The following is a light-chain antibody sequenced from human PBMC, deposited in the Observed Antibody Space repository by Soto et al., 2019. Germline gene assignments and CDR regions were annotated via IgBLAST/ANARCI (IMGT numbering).Light chain of an antibody. CDR3: QQYNSYWT. J-gene: IGKJ1*01. Sequence: DIQMTQSPSTLSASVGDRVTITCRASQGVGTWLAWYQQKPGKAPKLLIYKASSLESGVPSRFSGSGFWTEFTLTISSLQPDDFATYYCQQYNSYWTFGQGTKLEIK. CDR1: QGVGTW. V-gene: IGKV1-5*03. CDR2: KAS.